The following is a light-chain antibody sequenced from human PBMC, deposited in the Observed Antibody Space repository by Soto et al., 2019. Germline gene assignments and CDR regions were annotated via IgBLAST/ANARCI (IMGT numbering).Light chain of an antibody. CDR1: QPISGF. CDR3: QQYKSYWA. V-gene: IGKV1-5*01. CDR2: DAS. J-gene: IGKJ1*01. Sequence: DVQMTQSPSTLSASVVDSVTITCRASQPISGFLAWYQQKPGRAPKVLIYDASSLESGVPSRFSGSGSGTEFTLTISSLQPDDFATYYCQQYKSYWAFGQGTKVDIK.